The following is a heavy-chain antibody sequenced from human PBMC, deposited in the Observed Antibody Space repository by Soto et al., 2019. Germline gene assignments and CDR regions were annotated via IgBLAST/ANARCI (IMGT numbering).Heavy chain of an antibody. CDR3: ARKTTDNWFDP. D-gene: IGHD1-7*01. J-gene: IGHJ5*02. V-gene: IGHV4-59*08. CDR1: GGSISSYY. Sequence: SETLSLTCTVSGGSISSYYWSWIRQPPGKGLEWIGYIYYSGSTNYNPSLKSRVTISVDTSKNQFSLKLSSVTAADTAVYYCARKTTDNWFDPWGQGTLVTVSS. CDR2: IYYSGST.